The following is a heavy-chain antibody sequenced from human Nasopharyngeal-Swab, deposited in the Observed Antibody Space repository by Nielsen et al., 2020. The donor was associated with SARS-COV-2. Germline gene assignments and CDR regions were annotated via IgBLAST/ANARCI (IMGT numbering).Heavy chain of an antibody. CDR3: ARDAPAHYGAFY. D-gene: IGHD4-17*01. V-gene: IGHV3-30*03. J-gene: IGHJ4*02. CDR1: GFTFSSFG. Sequence: SLKISCAASGFTFSSFGMHWLRQAPGKGLEWVAFIAHDASNEYYGDSVKGRFSISRDSSKNTLYLQMDSLRGEDTAVYYCARDAPAHYGAFYWGRGTLVTVSS. CDR2: IAHDASNE.